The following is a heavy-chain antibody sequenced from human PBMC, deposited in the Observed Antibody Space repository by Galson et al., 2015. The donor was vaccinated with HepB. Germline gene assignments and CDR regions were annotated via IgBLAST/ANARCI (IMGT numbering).Heavy chain of an antibody. V-gene: IGHV5-10-1*01. CDR1: GYTFTNYW. Sequence: QSGAEVKKPGESLRISCQGSGYTFTNYWINWVRQMPGKGLEWVGRIDPGDSSTNYSPSLEGHVSIPSDKSTNTAYLEWSGLKASDTAMYYCARHPIYSSVWYLGVDYWGLGTLVTVSS. CDR3: ARHPIYSSVWYLGVDY. CDR2: IDPGDSST. D-gene: IGHD6-13*01. J-gene: IGHJ4*02.